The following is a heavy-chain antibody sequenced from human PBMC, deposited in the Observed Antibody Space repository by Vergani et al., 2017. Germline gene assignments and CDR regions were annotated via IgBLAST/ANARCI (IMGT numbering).Heavy chain of an antibody. CDR2: MNPNGDYT. J-gene: IGHJ6*02. Sequence: EVQLLESGGDLVQPGGSLRLSCAASGFSFTTYAMSWVRQAPGKGLEWVSTMNPNGDYTRYGDSVKGRFTISSDNSKSTLYLQMNSLRAEDTAVYYFAKANPRNSGYDYLYYYHAMDVWGEGTTVIIAS. V-gene: IGHV3-23*01. CDR3: AKANPRNSGYDYLYYYHAMDV. D-gene: IGHD5-12*01. CDR1: GFSFTTYA.